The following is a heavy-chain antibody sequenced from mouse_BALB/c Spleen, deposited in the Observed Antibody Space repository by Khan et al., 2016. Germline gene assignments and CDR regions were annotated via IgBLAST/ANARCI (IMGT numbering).Heavy chain of an antibody. CDR2: FYPGSGSI. V-gene: IGHV1-62-2*01. CDR3: ARHEGRTMIPTVYFDY. J-gene: IGHJ2*01. CDR1: GYTFTEYI. Sequence: QVRLQQSGAELVKPGASVKLSCKASGYTFTEYIIHWVKQRSGQGLEWIGWFYPGSGSIKYNEKFKDKATLTADKSSSTVYMELSRFTSEDSAVYFCARHEGRTMIPTVYFDYWGQGTTLTVSS. D-gene: IGHD2-4*01.